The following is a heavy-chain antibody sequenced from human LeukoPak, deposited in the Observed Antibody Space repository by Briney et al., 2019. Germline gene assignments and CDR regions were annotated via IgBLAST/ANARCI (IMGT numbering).Heavy chain of an antibody. CDR3: ARGYYDSSGYWGRAFDI. D-gene: IGHD3-22*01. CDR1: GFTVSSNY. J-gene: IGHJ3*02. Sequence: QPGGSLRLSCAASGFTVSSNYMSWVRQAPGKGLEGVSVIYSGGSTYYADSVKGRFTISRDNSKNTLYLQMNSLRAEDTAVYYCARGYYDSSGYWGRAFDIWGQGTMVTVSS. CDR2: IYSGGST. V-gene: IGHV3-66*01.